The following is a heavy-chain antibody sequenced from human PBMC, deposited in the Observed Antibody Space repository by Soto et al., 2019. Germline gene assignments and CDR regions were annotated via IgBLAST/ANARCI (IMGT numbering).Heavy chain of an antibody. D-gene: IGHD5-12*01. CDR2: MNPNSGNT. J-gene: IGHJ4*02. CDR3: ARAPRTDIVSTSY. CDR1: GYTFTSYD. Sequence: QVQLVQSGSEVKKPGASVKVSCKASGYTFTSYDINCVRQATGQGLGWLGWMNPNSGNTGYAQKFQGRVTMTRNTSISTAYMELSILRSEDTAVYYCARAPRTDIVSTSYWGQGTLVTVSS. V-gene: IGHV1-8*01.